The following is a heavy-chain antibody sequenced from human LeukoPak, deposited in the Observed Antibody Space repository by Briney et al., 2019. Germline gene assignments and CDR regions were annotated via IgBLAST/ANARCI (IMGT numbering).Heavy chain of an antibody. CDR1: GGSISSSSYY. CDR2: IYYSGST. CDR3: ARAEIPGYCSGGSCYSLRGWDWFDP. J-gene: IGHJ5*02. V-gene: IGHV4-39*07. D-gene: IGHD2-15*01. Sequence: SETLSLTCTVSGGSISSSSYYWGWIRQPPGKGLEWIGSIYYSGSTYYNPSLKSRVTISVDTSKNQFSLKLSSVTAADTAVYYCARAEIPGYCSGGSCYSLRGWDWFDPWGQGTLVTVSS.